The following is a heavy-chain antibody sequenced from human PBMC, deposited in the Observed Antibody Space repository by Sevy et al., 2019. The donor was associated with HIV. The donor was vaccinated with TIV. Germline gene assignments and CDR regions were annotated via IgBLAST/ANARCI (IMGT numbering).Heavy chain of an antibody. CDR2: IYYSGST. CDR1: GGSVSSGSYY. CDR3: ARQDFWSGSQRDYGMDV. Sequence: SETLSLTCTVSGGSVSSGSYYWSWIRQPPGKGLEWIGYIYYSGSTNYNPSLKSRVTISGDTSKNQFSLKLSSVTAADTAVYYCARQDFWSGSQRDYGMDVWGQGTTVTVSS. V-gene: IGHV4-61*01. D-gene: IGHD3-3*01. J-gene: IGHJ6*02.